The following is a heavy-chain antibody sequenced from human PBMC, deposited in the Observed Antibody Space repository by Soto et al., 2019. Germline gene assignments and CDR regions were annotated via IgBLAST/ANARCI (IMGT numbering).Heavy chain of an antibody. CDR2: ISYDGSNK. CDR3: ANFEYSSSSDWFDP. CDR1: GFTFSSYA. J-gene: IGHJ5*02. V-gene: IGHV3-30-3*01. Sequence: LRLSCAASGFTFSSYAMHWVRQAPGKGLEWVAVISYDGSNKYYADSVKGRFTISRDNSKNTLYLQMNSLRAEDTAVYYCANFEYSSSSDWFDPWGQGTLVTVSS. D-gene: IGHD6-6*01.